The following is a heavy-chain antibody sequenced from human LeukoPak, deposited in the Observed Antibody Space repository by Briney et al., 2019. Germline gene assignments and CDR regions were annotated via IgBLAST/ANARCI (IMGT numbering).Heavy chain of an antibody. CDR1: GFTFSSYA. J-gene: IGHJ4*02. Sequence: GGSLRLSCAASGFTFSSYAMSWVRQAPGKGLEWVPAISGSGGSTYYADSVKGRFTISRDNSKNTLYLQMNSLRAEDTAVYYCAKADYGDYDFDYWGQGTLVTVSS. CDR2: ISGSGGST. V-gene: IGHV3-23*01. D-gene: IGHD4-17*01. CDR3: AKADYGDYDFDY.